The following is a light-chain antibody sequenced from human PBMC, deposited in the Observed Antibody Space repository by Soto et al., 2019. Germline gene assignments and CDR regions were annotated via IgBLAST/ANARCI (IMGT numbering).Light chain of an antibody. J-gene: IGLJ1*01. CDR3: SSYAGSSTYA. Sequence: QSALTQPASVSGSPGQSITISCTGTSSDVGSYNLVSWYQQHPGKAPKLMIYEVSKRPSGVSNRFSGSKSGNTASLTISGLQAEDEADYYCSSYAGSSTYASGTGTKVPVL. CDR2: EVS. CDR1: SSDVGSYNL. V-gene: IGLV2-23*02.